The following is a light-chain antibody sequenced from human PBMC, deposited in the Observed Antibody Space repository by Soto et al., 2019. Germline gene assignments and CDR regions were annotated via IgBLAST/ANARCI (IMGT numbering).Light chain of an antibody. CDR3: HQYVSSPWT. Sequence: DIQMTQSPSTLSASVGDRVTITCRASQSISSWLAWYQQKPGKTPKLVIYKASILESGVPSRFSDSGSGTEFTLTISSLQPDDFATYYCHQYVSSPWTFGQGTKVEIK. CDR2: KAS. V-gene: IGKV1-5*03. J-gene: IGKJ1*01. CDR1: QSISSW.